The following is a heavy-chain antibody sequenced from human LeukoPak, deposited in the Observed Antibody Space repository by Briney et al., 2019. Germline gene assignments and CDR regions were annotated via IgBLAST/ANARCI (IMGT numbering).Heavy chain of an antibody. V-gene: IGHV1-18*01. J-gene: IGHJ4*02. D-gene: IGHD4-23*01. CDR1: GYTFTSYG. Sequence: RASVKVSCKASGYTFTSYGISWVRQAPGQGLEWMGWISAYNGNTNYAQKLQGRVTMTTDTSTSTAYMELRSLRSDDTAVYYCARDRGTVVTLEYFDYWGQGTLVTVSS. CDR3: ARDRGTVVTLEYFDY. CDR2: ISAYNGNT.